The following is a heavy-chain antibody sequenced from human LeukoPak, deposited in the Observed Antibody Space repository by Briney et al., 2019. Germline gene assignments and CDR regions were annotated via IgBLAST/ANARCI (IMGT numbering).Heavy chain of an antibody. J-gene: IGHJ4*02. CDR2: MNPNSGNT. D-gene: IGHD1-26*01. CDR3: ARDQAVGGIDY. Sequence: ASVKVSCKASGYTFTSYDINWVRQATGQGLEWMGWMNPNSGNTGYAQKFQGRVTMTRDTSISTAYMELSRLRSDDTAVYYCARDQAVGGIDYWGQGTLVTVSS. CDR1: GYTFTSYD. V-gene: IGHV1-8*02.